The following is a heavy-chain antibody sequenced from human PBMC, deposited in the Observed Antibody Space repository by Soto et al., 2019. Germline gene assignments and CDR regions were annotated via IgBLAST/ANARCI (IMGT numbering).Heavy chain of an antibody. Sequence: EVQLVESGGGLVQPGGSLRLSCAASGFTVSSNYMSWFRQAPGKGLEWVSVIYSGGSTYYADSVKGRFTISRDNSKNALYLQMNSLRAEDTAVYYCASGPHYYYGMDVWGQGTTVTVSS. CDR3: ASGPHYYYGMDV. CDR1: GFTVSSNY. CDR2: IYSGGST. J-gene: IGHJ6*02. V-gene: IGHV3-66*01.